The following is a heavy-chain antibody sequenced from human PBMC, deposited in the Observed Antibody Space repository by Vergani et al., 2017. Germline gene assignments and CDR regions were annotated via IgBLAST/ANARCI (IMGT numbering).Heavy chain of an antibody. CDR1: GGSFSGYY. CDR3: AREYGDCVSNPTAFDI. V-gene: IGHV4-34*01. J-gene: IGHJ3*02. CDR2: IKHRGST. Sequence: QVQLQQWGAGLLKPSETLSLTCAVYGGSFSGYYSSWIRQPPGKGLEWIGEIKHRGSTNYNPALKSRVTISVDTSKNQFSLKLSSVTAADTAVYYCAREYGDCVSNPTAFDIWGQGTMVTVSS. D-gene: IGHD4-17*01.